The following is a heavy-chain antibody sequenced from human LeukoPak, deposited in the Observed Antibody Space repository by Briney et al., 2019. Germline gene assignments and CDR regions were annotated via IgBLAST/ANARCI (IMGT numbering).Heavy chain of an antibody. Sequence: SETLSLTCTVSGGSISSGGYYWSWIPQHPGKGLEWIGCIYYSGSTYYNPSLKSRVTISVDTSKNQFSLKLSSVTAADTAVYYCARGLVVVINQYYFDYWGQGTLVTVSS. D-gene: IGHD3-22*01. CDR3: ARGLVVVINQYYFDY. J-gene: IGHJ4*02. CDR1: GGSISSGGYY. CDR2: IYYSGST. V-gene: IGHV4-31*03.